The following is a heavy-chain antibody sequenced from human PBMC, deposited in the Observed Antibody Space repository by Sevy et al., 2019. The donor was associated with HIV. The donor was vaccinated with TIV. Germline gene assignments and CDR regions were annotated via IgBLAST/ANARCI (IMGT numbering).Heavy chain of an antibody. V-gene: IGHV3-23*01. Sequence: GGSLRLSCAASGFTFSNFAMSWVRQAPGKGLEWVSVISSNGGSTFYAHPVKGRFTISRDNSKNTLYLQMNSLRAEDTAVYYCAKEVNNRYFDYWGQGILVTVSS. CDR3: AKEVNNRYFDY. J-gene: IGHJ4*02. CDR1: GFTFSNFA. D-gene: IGHD1-20*01. CDR2: ISSNGGST.